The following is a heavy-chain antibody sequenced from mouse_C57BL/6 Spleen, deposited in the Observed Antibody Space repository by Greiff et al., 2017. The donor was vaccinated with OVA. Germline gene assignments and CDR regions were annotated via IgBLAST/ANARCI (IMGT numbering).Heavy chain of an antibody. CDR1: GYTFTSYW. CDR3: ARSYYGSSSWYFDV. J-gene: IGHJ1*03. CDR2: IDPSDSYS. Sequence: VQLQQPGAELVMPGASVKLSCKASGYTFTSYWMHWVKQRPGQGLEWIGEIDPSDSYSTSNQKFKGKSTLTVDKSSSTAYMQISSLTSEDSAVYYCARSYYGSSSWYFDVWGTGTTVTVSA. V-gene: IGHV1-69*01. D-gene: IGHD1-1*01.